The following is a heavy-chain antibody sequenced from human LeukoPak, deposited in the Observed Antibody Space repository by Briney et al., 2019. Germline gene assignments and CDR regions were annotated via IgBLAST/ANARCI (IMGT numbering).Heavy chain of an antibody. Sequence: PGGSLRLSCAASGFTFSSYAMHWARQAPGKGLEWVAVISYDGSNKYYADSVKGRFTISRDNSKNTLYLQMNSLRAEDTAVYYCARDRYGWFDPWGQGTLVTVSS. V-gene: IGHV3-30-3*01. CDR3: ARDRYGWFDP. J-gene: IGHJ5*02. CDR2: ISYDGSNK. CDR1: GFTFSSYA. D-gene: IGHD1-1*01.